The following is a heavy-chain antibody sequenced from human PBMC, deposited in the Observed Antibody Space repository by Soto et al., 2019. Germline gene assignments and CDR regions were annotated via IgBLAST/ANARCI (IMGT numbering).Heavy chain of an antibody. CDR2: IFYSGST. V-gene: IGHV4-59*12. J-gene: IGHJ4*02. CDR1: GGSISNYY. Sequence: SETLSLTCTVSGGSISNYYWSWIRQPPGRGLEWIGHIFYSGSTNYNSSLKSRVTISVDKPKNQFSLNLSSVTAADTAVYYCASKWFGESSAFDYWGQGTLVTVSS. CDR3: ASKWFGESSAFDY. D-gene: IGHD3-10*01.